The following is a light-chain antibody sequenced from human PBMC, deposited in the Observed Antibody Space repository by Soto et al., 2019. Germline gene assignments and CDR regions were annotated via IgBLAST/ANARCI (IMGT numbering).Light chain of an antibody. CDR2: DDS. CDR3: HVWDTTTNHVI. J-gene: IGLJ2*01. Sequence: SYDRPQPPSVSVAPGQTATISCGGSNIGTKTGHWLRQTPGQAPVFVVYDDSDRPPGIPHRFSGSNSGNTANLMIPRVEAADEAHYYCHVWDTTTNHVIFGGGTKVTVL. CDR1: NIGTKT. V-gene: IGLV3-21*02.